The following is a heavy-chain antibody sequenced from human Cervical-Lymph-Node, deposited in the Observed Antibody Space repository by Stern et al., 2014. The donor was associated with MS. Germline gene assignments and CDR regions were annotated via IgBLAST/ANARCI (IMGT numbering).Heavy chain of an antibody. CDR2: ISPYNGYI. J-gene: IGHJ6*02. Sequence: QVQLVESAREVKKPGASVKVSCKASGYKFINHGITWVRQAPGQGLEWMGWISPYNGYIQQAQKFQGRLAMTTYTFTSTVNMELRSLTADDTAVYYCARDEFVPRSVIAVVSGPFYGLDVWGQGTAVSVSS. CDR3: ARDEFVPRSVIAVVSGPFYGLDV. V-gene: IGHV1-18*01. CDR1: GYKFINHG. D-gene: IGHD3-22*01.